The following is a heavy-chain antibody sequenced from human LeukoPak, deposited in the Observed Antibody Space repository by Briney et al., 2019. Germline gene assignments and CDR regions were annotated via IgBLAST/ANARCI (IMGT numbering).Heavy chain of an antibody. CDR3: ATGLPSYSSSWYPGY. Sequence: SETLSLTCTVSGGSISSYYWSWIRQPPGKGLGWIGYIYYSGSTNYNPSLKSRVTISVDTSKNQFSLKLSSVTAADTAVYYCATGLPSYSSSWYPGYWGQGTLVTVSS. J-gene: IGHJ4*02. CDR1: GGSISSYY. D-gene: IGHD6-13*01. CDR2: IYYSGST. V-gene: IGHV4-59*01.